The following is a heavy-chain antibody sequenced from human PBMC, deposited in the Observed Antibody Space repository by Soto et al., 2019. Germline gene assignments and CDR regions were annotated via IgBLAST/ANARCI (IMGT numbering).Heavy chain of an antibody. CDR2: ISGSGGST. J-gene: IGHJ4*02. CDR1: GFTFSSYA. Sequence: GGSLRLSCAASGFTFSSYAMSWVRQAPGKGLEWVSAISGSGGSTYYADSVKGRFTISRDNSKNTLYLQMNSLRAEDTAVYYCANLDYDILTGYYLGWGQGTLVTVSS. CDR3: ANLDYDILTGYYLG. D-gene: IGHD3-9*01. V-gene: IGHV3-23*01.